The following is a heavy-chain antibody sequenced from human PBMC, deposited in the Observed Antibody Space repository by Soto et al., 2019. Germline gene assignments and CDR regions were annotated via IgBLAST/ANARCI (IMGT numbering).Heavy chain of an antibody. CDR1: GFSFVNYA. CDR2: LSGSGTST. J-gene: IGHJ4*02. D-gene: IGHD6-19*01. Sequence: PGGSLRLSCAASGFSFVNYAMNWVRQAPGKGLERVSGLSGSGTSTYCADSVKGRFTISRDNSRDTLFLQMNSLTADDTAVYYCAKATTNGGWFNPFDSWGQGALVTVSS. CDR3: AKATTNGGWFNPFDS. V-gene: IGHV3-23*01.